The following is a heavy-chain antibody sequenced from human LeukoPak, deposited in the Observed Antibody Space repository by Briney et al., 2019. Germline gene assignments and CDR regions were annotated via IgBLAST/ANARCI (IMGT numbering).Heavy chain of an antibody. J-gene: IGHJ4*02. Sequence: ASVKVSCKTSGYTFSIYAMNWVRQAPGQRPEWMGWINPGNAKTKYSQRFQGRVTITRDTSASTAYMDLSSLRSEDTAAYYCARGVWSSHNKEYFLDYWGQGTLVTVSS. V-gene: IGHV1-3*01. CDR1: GYTFSIYA. D-gene: IGHD2-2*01. CDR2: INPGNAKT. CDR3: ARGVWSSHNKEYFLDY.